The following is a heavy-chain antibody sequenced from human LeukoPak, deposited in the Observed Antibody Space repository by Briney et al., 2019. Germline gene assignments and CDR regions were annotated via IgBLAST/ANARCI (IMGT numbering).Heavy chain of an antibody. Sequence: GESLKISCKGSGYSFTSYWIGWVRQIPGKGLEWMGIIYPGDSDTRYSPSFQGQVTISADKSISTAYLQWSSLKASDTAMYYCATRLGDYDSSGYYFDYWGQGTLVTVSS. CDR2: IYPGDSDT. CDR1: GYSFTSYW. V-gene: IGHV5-51*01. CDR3: ATRLGDYDSSGYYFDY. J-gene: IGHJ4*02. D-gene: IGHD3-22*01.